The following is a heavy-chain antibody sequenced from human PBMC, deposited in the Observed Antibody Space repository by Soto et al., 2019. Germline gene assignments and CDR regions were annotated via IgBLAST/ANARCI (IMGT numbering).Heavy chain of an antibody. J-gene: IGHJ4*02. V-gene: IGHV1-2*02. D-gene: IGHD2-8*02. Sequence: HEHLVQSGAEVKRPGASLKVSCKASGYSFTGYYIHWVRQAPGQGLEWMGWINPDSGATNYAQNLQGRVTLTSDTSISTASMDLTSLTSDDTAVYYCARGDYGTGGYPFPYFYYWCQGTLVIVSS. CDR3: ARGDYGTGGYPFPYFYY. CDR2: INPDSGAT. CDR1: GYSFTGYY.